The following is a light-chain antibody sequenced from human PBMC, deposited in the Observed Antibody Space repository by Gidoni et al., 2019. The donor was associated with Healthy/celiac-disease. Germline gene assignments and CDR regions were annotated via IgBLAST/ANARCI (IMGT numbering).Light chain of an antibody. Sequence: DIKMEQSRSSLSASVGDRVTITCRASQSISSYLNWYQQKPGKAPKLLIYAASSLQSGVPSRFSVRRSRTDFTLTIRSLQPEHFATYYCQQGDSTPPLTFGGGTKVEIK. V-gene: IGKV1-39*01. CDR2: AAS. CDR3: QQGDSTPPLT. CDR1: QSISSY. J-gene: IGKJ4*01.